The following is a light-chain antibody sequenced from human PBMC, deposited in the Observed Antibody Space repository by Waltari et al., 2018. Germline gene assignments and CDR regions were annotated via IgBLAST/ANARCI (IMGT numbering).Light chain of an antibody. CDR1: SSDVGAYNY. CDR3: NSYTSSSSLI. V-gene: IGLV2-14*03. Sequence: QSALTQPASVSGSPGQSISISCTGTSSDVGAYNYVSWYQQHPGKAPKLMIYDVTMRHSGVSNRFSGSKSGNTASLTISGLQAEDEADYYCNSYTSSSSLIFGGGTKLTVL. J-gene: IGLJ2*01. CDR2: DVT.